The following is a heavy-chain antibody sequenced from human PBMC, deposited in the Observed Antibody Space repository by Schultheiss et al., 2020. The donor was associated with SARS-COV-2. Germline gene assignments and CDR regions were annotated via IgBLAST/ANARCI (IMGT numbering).Heavy chain of an antibody. V-gene: IGHV4-61*08. CDR2: IYYSGST. CDR3: ARTHYYNAMDV. J-gene: IGHJ6*02. CDR1: GGSISSGGYY. Sequence: SETLSLTCTVSGGSISSGGYYWSWIRQHPGKGLEWIGYIYYSGSTNYNPSLKSRVTISVDTSKNQFSLKLSSVTAADTAVYYCARTHYYNAMDVWGQGTTVTVSS.